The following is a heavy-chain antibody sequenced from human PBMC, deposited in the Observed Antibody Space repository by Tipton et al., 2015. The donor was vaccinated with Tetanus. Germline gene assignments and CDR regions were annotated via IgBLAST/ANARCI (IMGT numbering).Heavy chain of an antibody. J-gene: IGHJ4*02. D-gene: IGHD2-2*01. CDR1: GASINSHH. CDR2: LHFTGST. V-gene: IGHV4-4*08. CDR3: ARTSIPAADYCFDY. Sequence: TLSLTCSVSGASINSHHWSWLRQAPGKGLEWIGYLHFTGSTNVNPSLKSRVTISVDTSKNQFSLKLSSVTAADTAVYYCARTSIPAADYCFDYWGQGTLVTVSS.